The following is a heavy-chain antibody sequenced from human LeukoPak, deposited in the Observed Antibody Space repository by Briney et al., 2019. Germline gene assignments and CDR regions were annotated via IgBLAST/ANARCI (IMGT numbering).Heavy chain of an antibody. V-gene: IGHV3-7*03. CDR2: IKQDGSEK. CDR3: AYGGFDY. Sequence: GGSLRLSCAASGFTFSSYWMSWVRQAPGKGLEWVANIKQDGSEKYYVDSVKGRFTISRDTAKKSLYLQMNSLSTDDTALYFCAYGGFDYWGQGTLVTVSS. J-gene: IGHJ4*02. CDR1: GFTFSSYW. D-gene: IGHD3-10*01.